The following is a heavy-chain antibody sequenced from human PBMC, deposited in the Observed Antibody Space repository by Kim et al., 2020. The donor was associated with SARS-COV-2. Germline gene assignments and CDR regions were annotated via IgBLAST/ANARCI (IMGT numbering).Heavy chain of an antibody. Sequence: SVKGRFTLSRDNSKNTLYLKMNSLRAEDTAVYYCAKVHAWDDPYYYGMDVWGQGTTVTVSS. D-gene: IGHD3-16*01. CDR3: AKVHAWDDPYYYGMDV. J-gene: IGHJ6*02. V-gene: IGHV3-30*02.